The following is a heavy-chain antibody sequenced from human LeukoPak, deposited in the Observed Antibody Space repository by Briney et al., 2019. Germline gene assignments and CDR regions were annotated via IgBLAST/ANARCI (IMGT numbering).Heavy chain of an antibody. V-gene: IGHV4-59*08. CDR3: ADVGVNYGSYEGAFNF. D-gene: IGHD1-26*01. Sequence: SETLSLTCTVSGDSISSYLWSWIRQQPGKGLEWIGYSYYSGSTNYNPSLKSRVTIGVDTSKDQFFLTLTPLTAADTAVYYCADVGVNYGSYEGAFNFWGHGTMVIVSS. CDR2: SYYSGST. J-gene: IGHJ3*01. CDR1: GDSISSYL.